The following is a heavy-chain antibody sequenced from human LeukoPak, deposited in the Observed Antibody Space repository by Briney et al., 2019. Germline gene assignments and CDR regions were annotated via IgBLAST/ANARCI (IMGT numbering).Heavy chain of an antibody. V-gene: IGHV3-49*04. J-gene: IGHJ5*02. CDR1: GFTFGDYA. CDR3: TREQFRHSIGWFDP. D-gene: IGHD4-11*01. Sequence: GGSLRLSCTGSGFTFGDYAMNWVRQAPGKGLEWVGFIRSKAYGGTREYAASVKGRFIISRDDSKNIAYLQMNSLKTEDTAVYYCTREQFRHSIGWFDPWGQGTLVTVSS. CDR2: IRSKAYGGTR.